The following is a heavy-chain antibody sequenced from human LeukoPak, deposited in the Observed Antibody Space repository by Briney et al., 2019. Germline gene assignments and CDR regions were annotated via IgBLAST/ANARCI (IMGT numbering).Heavy chain of an antibody. J-gene: IGHJ5*02. CDR1: GFTFSIYD. CDR3: VRGRLDCGWKTWFDP. V-gene: IGHV3-13*01. D-gene: IGHD2-21*01. CDR2: IGTLHDS. Sequence: GGSLRLSCAASGFTFSIYDMHWVRQAPGKGLEWVSAIGTLHDSFYPDSVKGRFTLSRDNARNSLFLQMNNLRVEDTAIYYCVRGRLDCGWKTWFDPWGQGTLVIVSS.